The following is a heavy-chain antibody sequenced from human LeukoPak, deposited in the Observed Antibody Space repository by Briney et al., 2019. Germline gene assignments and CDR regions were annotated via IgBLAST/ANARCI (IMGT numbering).Heavy chain of an antibody. J-gene: IGHJ3*02. V-gene: IGHV3-7*01. CDR3: ARLSDSISCFGFDI. D-gene: IGHD2-2*01. CDR1: GFTFSNYW. Sequence: PGGSLRLSCEASGFTFSNYWMSWVRQAPGKGLEWVANIKQDEGEKYYVDSVKGRFTISRDNAKNSLYLQMNSLRAEDTAVYYCARLSDSISCFGFDIWGQGTTVTVSS. CDR2: IKQDEGEK.